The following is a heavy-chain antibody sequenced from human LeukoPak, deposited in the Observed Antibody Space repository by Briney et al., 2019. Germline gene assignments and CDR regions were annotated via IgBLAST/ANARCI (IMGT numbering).Heavy chain of an antibody. CDR3: VRGSYGAYDY. V-gene: IGHV3-21*01. CDR2: ISSDSSYI. J-gene: IGHJ4*02. CDR1: GFTFSNYG. D-gene: IGHD4-17*01. Sequence: GRSLRLSCAASGFTFSNYGIHWVRQAPGKGLEWVSSISSDSSYIYYADAVHGRFTVSRDNAKYSLYLQMNSLRAEDTAVYYCVRGSYGAYDYWGQGSLVTVSS.